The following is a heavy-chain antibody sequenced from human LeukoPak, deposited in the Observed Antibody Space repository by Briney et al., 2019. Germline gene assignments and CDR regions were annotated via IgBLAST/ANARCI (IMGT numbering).Heavy chain of an antibody. Sequence: PGGSLRLSCAASGFSLSSYAMSWVRQAPGKGLEWVSAISSTDAGTYHADSVRGRFTISRDNSKNTLYLQMNSLRAEDTAVHYCARGNPYPGFWQPLNYYYYMDVWGKGTTVTVSS. CDR2: ISSTDAGT. D-gene: IGHD6-13*01. V-gene: IGHV3-23*01. CDR1: GFSLSSYA. J-gene: IGHJ6*03. CDR3: ARGNPYPGFWQPLNYYYYMDV.